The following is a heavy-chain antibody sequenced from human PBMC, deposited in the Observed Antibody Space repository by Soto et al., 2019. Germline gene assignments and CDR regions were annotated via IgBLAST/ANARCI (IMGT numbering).Heavy chain of an antibody. D-gene: IGHD4-4*01. Sequence: QLQLQESGPGLVKPAETLSLTCTVSGGSISSSSYYWGWIRQPPGKGLEWIGSIYYSGSTYYNPCLKSRVTISVDTSKNQFSLKLRSVTAADTAVYYCVATVTTWFWFDPWGQGTLVTVSS. CDR2: IYYSGST. J-gene: IGHJ5*02. V-gene: IGHV4-39*01. CDR3: VATVTTWFWFDP. CDR1: GGSISSSSYY.